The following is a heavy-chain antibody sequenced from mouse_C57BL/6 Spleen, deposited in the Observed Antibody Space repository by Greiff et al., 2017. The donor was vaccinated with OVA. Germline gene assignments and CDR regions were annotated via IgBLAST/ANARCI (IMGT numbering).Heavy chain of an antibody. J-gene: IGHJ4*01. V-gene: IGHV2-6-1*01. CDR2: IWSDGST. Sequence: QVQLQQSGPGLVAPSQSLSITCTVSGFSLTSYGVHWVRQPPGKGLEWLVVIWSDGSTTYNSALKSRLSISKDNSKSQVFLKMNSLQTDDTAMYYCARHPPRGYAMDYWGQGTSVTVSS. CDR3: ARHPPRGYAMDY. CDR1: GFSLTSYG.